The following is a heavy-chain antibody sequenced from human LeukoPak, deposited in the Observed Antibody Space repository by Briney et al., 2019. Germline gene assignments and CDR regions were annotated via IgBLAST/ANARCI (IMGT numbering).Heavy chain of an antibody. CDR1: GFTFSSYA. CDR2: ISGSGGST. Sequence: GGSLRLSCAASGFTFSSYAMSWVRQAPGKGLEWVSAISGSGGSTYYADSVKGRFIISRDNSKNTLYLQMNSLRAEDTAVCYCASTIEGYNSRMSWGQGTLVTVSS. D-gene: IGHD5-24*01. J-gene: IGHJ4*02. V-gene: IGHV3-23*01. CDR3: ASTIEGYNSRMS.